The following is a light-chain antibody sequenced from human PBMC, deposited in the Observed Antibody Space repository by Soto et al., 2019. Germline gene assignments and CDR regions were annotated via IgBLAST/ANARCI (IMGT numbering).Light chain of an antibody. CDR1: SSHIGVNY. CDR2: RNN. V-gene: IGLV1-47*01. J-gene: IGLJ2*01. Sequence: QSILTQPPSASGTPGQGVTISCSRSSSHIGVNYVFWYQQLPGTAPKLLVYRNNLRPSGVPDRFPGSKSGTSASLVIRGLRSEDEADYYCAAWDDSLSGVVFGGGTKLTVL. CDR3: AAWDDSLSGVV.